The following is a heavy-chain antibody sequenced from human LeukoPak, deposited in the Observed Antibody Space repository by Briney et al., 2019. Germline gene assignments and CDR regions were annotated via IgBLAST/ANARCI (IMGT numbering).Heavy chain of an antibody. CDR1: GFTFGDYA. V-gene: IGHV3-49*04. D-gene: IGHD4-17*01. Sequence: GGSLRLSCTASGFTFGDYAMSWVRQAPGKGLEWVGFIRSKAYGGTTEYAASVKGRFTISRDDSKSIAYLQMNSLKTEDTAVYYCTSATVTSGTDYWGKGTLVTVSS. J-gene: IGHJ4*02. CDR3: TSATVTSGTDY. CDR2: IRSKAYGGTT.